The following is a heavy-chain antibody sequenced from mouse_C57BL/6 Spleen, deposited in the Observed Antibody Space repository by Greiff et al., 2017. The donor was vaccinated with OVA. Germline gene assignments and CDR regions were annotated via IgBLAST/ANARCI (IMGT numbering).Heavy chain of an antibody. D-gene: IGHD2-1*01. V-gene: IGHV1-52*01. Sequence: QVQLQQSGAELVRPGSSVKLSCKASGYTFTSYWMHWVKQRPIQGLEWIGNIDPSDSETHYNQKFKDKATLTVDKSSSTAYMQLSSLTSEDSAVYYCARRDYGNPWYFDVWGTGTTVTVSS. J-gene: IGHJ1*03. CDR1: GYTFTSYW. CDR2: IDPSDSET. CDR3: ARRDYGNPWYFDV.